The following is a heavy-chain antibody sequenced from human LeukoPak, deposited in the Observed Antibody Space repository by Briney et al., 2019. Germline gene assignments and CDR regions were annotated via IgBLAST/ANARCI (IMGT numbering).Heavy chain of an antibody. D-gene: IGHD3-22*01. CDR2: IYPGDSDT. Sequence: GESLKISFKGSGYRFTSYWIGWVRQMPGKGLEWMGIIYPGDSDTRYSPSFQGQVTISADKSISTAYLQWSSLKASDTAMYYCANYYDSSGYYYRQYFQHWGQGTLVTVSS. CDR1: GYRFTSYW. CDR3: ANYYDSSGYYYRQYFQH. V-gene: IGHV5-51*01. J-gene: IGHJ1*01.